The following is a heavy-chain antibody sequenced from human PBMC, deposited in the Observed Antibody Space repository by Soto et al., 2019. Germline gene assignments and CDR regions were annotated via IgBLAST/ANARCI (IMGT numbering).Heavy chain of an antibody. CDR2: IYYSGST. D-gene: IGHD1-26*01. CDR3: AAGRIVGATTADY. J-gene: IGHJ4*02. V-gene: IGHV4-28*01. Sequence: QVQLQESGPGLVKPSDTLSLTCAVSGYSISSSNWWGWIRQPPGKGLEWIGYIYYSGSTYYNPSLKSRVTMSVDTAKNQFSLKLSSVTAVDTAVYYCAAGRIVGATTADYWGQGTLVTVSS. CDR1: GYSISSSNW.